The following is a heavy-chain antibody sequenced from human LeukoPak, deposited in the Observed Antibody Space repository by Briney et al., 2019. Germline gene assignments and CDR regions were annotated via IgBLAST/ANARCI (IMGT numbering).Heavy chain of an antibody. CDR2: IKQDGSEK. CDR1: GFTFSSYW. Sequence: GGSLRLSCAASGFTFSSYWMSWVRQAPGKGLEWVANIKQDGSEKYYVDPVKGRFTISRDNAKNSLYLQMNSLRAEDTAVYYCARDRSAYDSSGYPFDYWGQGTLVTVSS. CDR3: ARDRSAYDSSGYPFDY. D-gene: IGHD3-22*01. J-gene: IGHJ4*02. V-gene: IGHV3-7*01.